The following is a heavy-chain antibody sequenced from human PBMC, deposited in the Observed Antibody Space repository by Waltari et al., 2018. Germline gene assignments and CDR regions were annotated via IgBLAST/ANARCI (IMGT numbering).Heavy chain of an antibody. CDR3: AKGPGYSSSYPYFDY. D-gene: IGHD6-13*01. CDR1: GFTFSSYG. V-gene: IGHV3-30*02. J-gene: IGHJ4*02. CDR2: IRYDVSNK. Sequence: QVQLVESGGGVVQPGGSLRLSCAASGFTFSSYGMHWVRQAPGKGLEWVAFIRYDVSNKYYADSWKGRVTISRDNSKNTLYLQMNSLRAEDTAVYYCAKGPGYSSSYPYFDYWGQGTLVTVSS.